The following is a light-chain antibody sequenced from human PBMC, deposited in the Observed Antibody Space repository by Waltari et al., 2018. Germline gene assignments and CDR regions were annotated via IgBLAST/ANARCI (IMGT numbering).Light chain of an antibody. J-gene: IGKJ5*01. CDR1: QSVSSY. CDR3: QQRSNWPPT. CDR2: DAS. V-gene: IGKV3-11*01. Sequence: EIVLTQSPATLSLSPGERATLSCRASQSVSSYLAWYQQKPGQAPRLLIYDASNGATGLPARFSGSGSGTEFTRAISSLESEDFAVYYCQQRSNWPPTFGQGTRLEIK.